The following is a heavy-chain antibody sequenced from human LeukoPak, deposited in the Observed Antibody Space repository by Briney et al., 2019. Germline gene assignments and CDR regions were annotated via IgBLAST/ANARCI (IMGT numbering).Heavy chain of an antibody. CDR2: ISSSSSYI. J-gene: IGHJ6*04. CDR3: ARDLYYYDSSGPMDV. V-gene: IGHV3-21*01. D-gene: IGHD3-22*01. CDR1: GFTFSSYS. Sequence: GGSLRLSCAASGFTFSSYSMNWVRRAPGKGLEWVSSISSSSSYIYYADSVKGRFTISRDNAKNSLYLQMNSLRAEDTAVYYCARDLYYYDSSGPMDVWGKGTTVTVSS.